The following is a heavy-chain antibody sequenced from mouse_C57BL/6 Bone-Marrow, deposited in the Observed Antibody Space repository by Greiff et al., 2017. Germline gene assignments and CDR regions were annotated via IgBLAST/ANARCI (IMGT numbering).Heavy chain of an antibody. CDR2: ISSGGSYT. V-gene: IGHV5-6*01. J-gene: IGHJ3*01. Sequence: EVHLVESGGDLVKPGGSLKLSCAASGFTFSSYGMSWVRQTPDKRLEWVATISSGGSYTYYPDSVKGRFTISRDNAKNTLYLQMSSLKSEDTAMYYCARKLRLIFAYWGQGTLVTVSA. CDR3: ARKLRLIFAY. D-gene: IGHD3-2*02. CDR1: GFTFSSYG.